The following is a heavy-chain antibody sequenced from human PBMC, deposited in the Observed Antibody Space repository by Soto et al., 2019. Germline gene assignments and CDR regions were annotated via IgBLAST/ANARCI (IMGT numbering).Heavy chain of an antibody. CDR2: IIPIFGTA. V-gene: IGHV1-69*06. Sequence: SVKVSCKASGGTFSSYAISWVRQAPGQGLEWMGGIIPIFGTANYAQKFQGRVTITADKSTSTAYMELSSLRSEDTAVYYCARVVPAAIHPLFWFDPWGQGTLVTVSS. CDR1: GGTFSSYA. CDR3: ARVVPAAIHPLFWFDP. D-gene: IGHD2-2*02. J-gene: IGHJ5*02.